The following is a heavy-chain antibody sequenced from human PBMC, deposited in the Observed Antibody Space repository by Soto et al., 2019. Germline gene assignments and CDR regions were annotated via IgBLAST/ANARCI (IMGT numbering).Heavy chain of an antibody. V-gene: IGHV3-30*18. CDR3: AKYFEYSSSLSYYLYLMDV. CDR2: ISYDGSNK. J-gene: IGHJ6*04. CDR1: GFTLSSYG. Sequence: EGSLRRSCAASGFTLSSYGMHWVRQAPGKGLEWVAVISYDGSNKYYADSVKCRCTISRDHSKYTVYLQLNSLRAEDTAVFYCAKYFEYSSSLSYYLYLMDVWGEGTTLTVFS. D-gene: IGHD6-6*01.